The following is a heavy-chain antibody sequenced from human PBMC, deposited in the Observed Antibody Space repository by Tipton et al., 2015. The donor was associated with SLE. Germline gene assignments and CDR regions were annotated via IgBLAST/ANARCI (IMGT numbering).Heavy chain of an antibody. Sequence: LRLSCTVSGGSISSSSYYWGWIRQPPGKGLEWIGSIYYSGSTYYNPSLKSRVTISVDTSKNQFSLKLSSVTAADTAVYYCARTGAYSSSWTRDYFDYWGQGTLVTVSS. J-gene: IGHJ4*02. V-gene: IGHV4-39*07. CDR1: GGSISSSSYY. CDR2: IYYSGST. D-gene: IGHD6-13*01. CDR3: ARTGAYSSSWTRDYFDY.